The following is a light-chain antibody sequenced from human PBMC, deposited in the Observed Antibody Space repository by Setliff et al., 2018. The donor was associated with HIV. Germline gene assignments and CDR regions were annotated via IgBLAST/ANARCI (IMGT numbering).Light chain of an antibody. Sequence: QSALTQPASVSGSPGQSITISCTGTSSDVVDYNYASWYQQYPGKAPKLMIYAVSNRPSGVSNRFSGSKSGNTASLTISGLQAEDEADYYCSSYTSSSTLFGGGTKVTVL. CDR3: SSYTSSSTL. CDR1: SSDVVDYNY. J-gene: IGLJ2*01. CDR2: AVS. V-gene: IGLV2-14*03.